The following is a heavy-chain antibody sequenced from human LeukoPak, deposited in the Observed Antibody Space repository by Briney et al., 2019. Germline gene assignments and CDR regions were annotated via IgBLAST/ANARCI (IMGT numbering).Heavy chain of an antibody. CDR3: ARHNYYNFWGSFNWFDS. CDR1: GGSIIDNNYY. D-gene: IGHD3-3*01. Sequence: SETLSLTCSVSGGSIIDNNYYWAWIRQPPGKGLEWIASVYHSGSTYYSPSLKSRVTISVDTSKNHFSLRLNSVTAADTAVYYRARHNYYNFWGSFNWFDSWGQGTLVTVSS. V-gene: IGHV4-39*01. J-gene: IGHJ5*01. CDR2: VYHSGST.